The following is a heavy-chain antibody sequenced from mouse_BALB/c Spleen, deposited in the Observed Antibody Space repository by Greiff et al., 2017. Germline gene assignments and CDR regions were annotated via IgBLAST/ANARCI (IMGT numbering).Heavy chain of an antibody. V-gene: IGHV3-6*02. D-gene: IGHD2-4*01. Sequence: EVKLQESGPGLVKPSQSLSLTCSVTGYSITSGYYWNWIRQFPGNKLEWMGYISYDGSNNYNPSLKNRISITRDTSKNQFFLKLNSVTTEDTATYYCAFTMITAYAMDYWGQGTSVTVSS. J-gene: IGHJ4*01. CDR1: GYSITSGYY. CDR2: ISYDGSN. CDR3: AFTMITAYAMDY.